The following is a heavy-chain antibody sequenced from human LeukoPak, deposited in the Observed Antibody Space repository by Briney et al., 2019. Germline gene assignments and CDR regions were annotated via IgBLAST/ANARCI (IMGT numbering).Heavy chain of an antibody. CDR1: GYTFTGYY. CDR2: INPNSGGT. J-gene: IGHJ4*02. Sequence: GASLKVSCKASGYTFTGYYMHWVRQAPGQGLEWVGWINPNSGGTNYAQKFQGRVTMTRDTSISTAYMELSRLRSDDTAVYYCAREPLEAGPFDYWGQGTLVTVSS. D-gene: IGHD6-19*01. CDR3: AREPLEAGPFDY. V-gene: IGHV1-2*02.